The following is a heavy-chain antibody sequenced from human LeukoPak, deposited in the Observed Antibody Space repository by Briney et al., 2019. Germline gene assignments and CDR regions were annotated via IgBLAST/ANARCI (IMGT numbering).Heavy chain of an antibody. V-gene: IGHV3-72*01. J-gene: IGHJ3*02. CDR1: GFVFSDHY. Sequence: GGSLRLSCAASGFVFSDHYMDWVRQAPGKGLEWVGRTRNEANIYTTKYAASVKGRFTISRDDSKNSLYLQMNSLKTEDTAVYYCASPVGATTVRAFDIWGQGTMVTVSS. CDR3: ASPVGATTVRAFDI. D-gene: IGHD1-26*01. CDR2: TRNEANIYTT.